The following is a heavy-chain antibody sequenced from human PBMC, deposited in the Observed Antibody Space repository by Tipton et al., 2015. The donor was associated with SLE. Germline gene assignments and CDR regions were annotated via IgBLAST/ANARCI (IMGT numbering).Heavy chain of an antibody. CDR2: VYYSGYT. CDR3: ARGPSGGSSSGHYFDY. CDR1: GGSISSSSYY. Sequence: TLSLTCTVSGGSISSSSYYWGWIRQPPGKGLEWIGSVYYSGYTFYNPSLKSRVTISGDTSKNQFSLKLSSVTAADTAVYYCARGPSGGSSSGHYFDYWGQGTLVTVSS. V-gene: IGHV4-39*07. D-gene: IGHD6-6*01. J-gene: IGHJ4*02.